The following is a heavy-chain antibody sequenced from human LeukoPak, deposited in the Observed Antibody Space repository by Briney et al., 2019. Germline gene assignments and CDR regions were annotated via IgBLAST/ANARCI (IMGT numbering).Heavy chain of an antibody. CDR3: AKSHCGRFSCSRVDY. Sequence: GGPLRLFCAASGFTFKRCDVSWLRQTRGKGREGVRDTSSSGGNIYTADSVKGRFTNSRDNSQNTVFLQMNSLRVEDTAVYYCAKSHCGRFSCSRVDYWGQGTLVTVAS. D-gene: IGHD2-21*01. CDR2: TSSSGGNI. CDR1: GFTFKRCD. V-gene: IGHV3-23*01. J-gene: IGHJ4*02.